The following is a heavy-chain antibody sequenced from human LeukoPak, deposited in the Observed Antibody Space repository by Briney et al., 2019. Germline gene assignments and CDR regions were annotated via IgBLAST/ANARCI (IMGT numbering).Heavy chain of an antibody. CDR2: ISAYNGNT. CDR3: ASTAAAGT. J-gene: IGHJ5*02. Sequence: ASVKVSCKASGYTFTSYGISWVRQAPGQGLEWMGWISAYNGNTNYAQKLQGRVTMTTDTSTSKDYMEMRSLRSDGTAVYYCASTAAAGTWGQVTLVTVSS. D-gene: IGHD6-13*01. CDR1: GYTFTSYG. V-gene: IGHV1-18*01.